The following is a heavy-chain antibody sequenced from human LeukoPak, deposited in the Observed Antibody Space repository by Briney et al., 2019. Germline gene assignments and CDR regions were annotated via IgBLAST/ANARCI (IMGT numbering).Heavy chain of an antibody. CDR3: ARHPSSGWYLMSHFDP. CDR2: INHSGST. Sequence: PSETLSLTCAVYGGSFSGYYWSWIRQPPGKGLEWIGEINHSGSTNYNPSLKSRVTISVDTSKNQFSLKLSSVTAADTAVYYCARHPSSGWYLMSHFDPWGQGTLVTVSS. V-gene: IGHV4-34*01. CDR1: GGSFSGYY. J-gene: IGHJ5*02. D-gene: IGHD6-19*01.